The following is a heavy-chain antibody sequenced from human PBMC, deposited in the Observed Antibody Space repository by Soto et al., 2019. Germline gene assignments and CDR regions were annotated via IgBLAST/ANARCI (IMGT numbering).Heavy chain of an antibody. V-gene: IGHV3-7*01. CDR3: ANLGRHG. Sequence: SLILSSPPSGFTFSDSWMVWVRQAPGKGAEWVANIKQDETEKTYVDSVKGRFTIYRDNDKNSLYLKMNRLWAEDEAVYYCANLGRHGWGQGTTVTVSS. D-gene: IGHD3-16*01. J-gene: IGHJ6*02. CDR2: IKQDETEK. CDR1: GFTFSDSW.